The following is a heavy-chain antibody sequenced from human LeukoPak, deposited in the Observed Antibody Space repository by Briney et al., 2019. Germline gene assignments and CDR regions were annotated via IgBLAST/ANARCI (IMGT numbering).Heavy chain of an antibody. CDR1: GASFRAYY. Sequence: PSETLSLTRAVYGASFRAYYWSWIRQAPGKGLQWIGEINDTGHARYNASLKSRVTMSVDTSKNQFSLKLKSVTAADTAVYYCASSRDLYHDAFTSYWYFDVWGRGSLVTVSS. CDR2: INDTGHA. D-gene: IGHD3-3*01. V-gene: IGHV4-34*01. CDR3: ASSRDLYHDAFTSYWYFDV. J-gene: IGHJ2*01.